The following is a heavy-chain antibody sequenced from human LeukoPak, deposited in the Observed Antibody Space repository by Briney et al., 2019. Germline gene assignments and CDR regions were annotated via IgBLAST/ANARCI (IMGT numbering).Heavy chain of an antibody. CDR1: GFTFYDYA. D-gene: IGHD3-10*01. CDR2: FSWNSGSI. J-gene: IGHJ4*02. Sequence: GGSLRLSCAASGFTFYDYAMHSGRGAPGKGVEWGSGFSWNSGSIGYADSVKGRFIISGDNAKNSLYLQMNSLRAEDTALYYCARGGGLLWFGEELVFDYWGQGTLVTVSS. CDR3: ARGGGLLWFGEELVFDY. V-gene: IGHV3-9*01.